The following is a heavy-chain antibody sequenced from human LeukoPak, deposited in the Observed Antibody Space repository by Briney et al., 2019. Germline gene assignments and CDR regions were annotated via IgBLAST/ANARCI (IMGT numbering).Heavy chain of an antibody. V-gene: IGHV4-59*01. D-gene: IGHD3-22*01. J-gene: IGHJ4*02. CDR3: ASLGGDYYDRGYYFDY. Sequence: PSETLSLACTVSGGSISSYYWSWIRQPPGRGLEWIGYTYYSGSTNYNPSLKSRVTISVDTSKNQFSLKLSSVTAADTAVYYCASLGGDYYDRGYYFDYWGQGTLVTVSS. CDR2: TYYSGST. CDR1: GGSISSYY.